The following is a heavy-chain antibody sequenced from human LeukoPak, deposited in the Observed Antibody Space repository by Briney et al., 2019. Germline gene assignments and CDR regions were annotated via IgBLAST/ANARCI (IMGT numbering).Heavy chain of an antibody. CDR3: AKDPYDILTGYLGVDY. CDR1: GFTFSSYG. Sequence: GGSLRLSCAASGFTFSSYGMHWVRQAPGKGLEWVAFIRYDGSNKYYADSVKGRFTISRDNSKNTLYLQMNSLRAEDTAVYYCAKDPYDILTGYLGVDYWGQGTLVTVSS. V-gene: IGHV3-30*02. D-gene: IGHD3-9*01. CDR2: IRYDGSNK. J-gene: IGHJ4*02.